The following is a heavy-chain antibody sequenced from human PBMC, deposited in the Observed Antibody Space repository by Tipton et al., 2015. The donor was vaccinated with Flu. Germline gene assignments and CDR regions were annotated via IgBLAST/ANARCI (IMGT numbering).Heavy chain of an antibody. CDR1: GGSMSSFY. Sequence: LRLSCTVSGGSMSSFYWTWIRQPAGKGLEWIGRMYVSGSTMYNPSLKSRVTMSVDTSKNQFSLKLSSVTAADTAVYYCARGSGSGTDVTFYFWGQGTLVTVSS. D-gene: IGHD3-10*01. CDR3: ARGSGSGTDVTFYF. CDR2: MYVSGST. J-gene: IGHJ4*02. V-gene: IGHV4-4*07.